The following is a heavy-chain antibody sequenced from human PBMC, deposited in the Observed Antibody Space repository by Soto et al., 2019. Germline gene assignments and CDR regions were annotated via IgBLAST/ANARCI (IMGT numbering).Heavy chain of an antibody. D-gene: IGHD3-9*01. J-gene: IGHJ6*01. Sequence: PSXTLSLTCTVSDYFISSYYWNWIRHPAGKGLEWIGRVSTSGATNYNPSLESRVTMSVDTSKKQFSLKLTSVTAADTAVYFCARADYEILTGYYAMEVWGQGTTDIVSS. CDR2: VSTSGAT. CDR1: DYFISSYY. V-gene: IGHV4-4*07. CDR3: ARADYEILTGYYAMEV.